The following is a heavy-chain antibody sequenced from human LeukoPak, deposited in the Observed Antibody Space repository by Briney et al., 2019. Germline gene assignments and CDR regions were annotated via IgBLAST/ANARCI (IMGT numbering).Heavy chain of an antibody. CDR3: ARGRIYSNPYYYYYMDV. Sequence: GASVKVSCKASGGTFSSYAINWVRQAPGQGLEWMGGIIPIFGTANYAQKFQGRVTITADKSTSTAYMELSSLRSEDTAVYYCARGRIYSNPYYYYYMDVWGKGTTVTVSS. D-gene: IGHD4-11*01. J-gene: IGHJ6*03. V-gene: IGHV1-69*06. CDR2: IIPIFGTA. CDR1: GGTFSSYA.